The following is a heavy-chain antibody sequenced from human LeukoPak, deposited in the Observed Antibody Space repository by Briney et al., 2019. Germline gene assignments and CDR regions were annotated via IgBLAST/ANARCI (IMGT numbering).Heavy chain of an antibody. Sequence: GGSLRLSCAASGFTVSDNYMTWVRQAPGKGLEWVSIIYGGSTYYADSVKGRFTISRDNSKDTVYLQMNSLRAEDTAVYYCARDFEGVHRTTNSYTYYYYMDVWGKGTTVIVSS. J-gene: IGHJ6*03. CDR1: GFTVSDNY. CDR2: IYGGST. CDR3: ARDFEGVHRTTNSYTYYYYMDV. D-gene: IGHD2/OR15-2a*01. V-gene: IGHV3-53*01.